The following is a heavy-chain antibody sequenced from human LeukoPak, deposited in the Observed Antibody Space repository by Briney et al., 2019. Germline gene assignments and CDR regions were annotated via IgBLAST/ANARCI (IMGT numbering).Heavy chain of an antibody. CDR1: GFTFSSYA. V-gene: IGHV3-23*01. CDR3: AKVQSRWYSSGPTFFGY. D-gene: IGHD6-19*01. J-gene: IGHJ4*02. CDR2: ISGSGGST. Sequence: GGSLRLSCAASGFTFSSYAMSWVRQAPGKGLEWVSAISGSGGSTYYADSVKGRFTISRDNSKNTLYLQMNSLRAEDTAVYDCAKVQSRWYSSGPTFFGYWGQGTLVTVSS.